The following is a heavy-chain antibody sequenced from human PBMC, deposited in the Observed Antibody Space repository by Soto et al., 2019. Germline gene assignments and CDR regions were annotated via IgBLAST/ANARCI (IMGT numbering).Heavy chain of an antibody. CDR3: VSGSFPSWFDP. Sequence: QITLKESGPTLVKPTQTLTLTCTFSGFSLTTIGVGVGWIRQPPGKALEWLALLYWNDDKRYSPSLKSRLTTTKDTTKNQVVISISTTDPVDTATYYCVSGSFPSWFDPWGQGTLVTVSS. CDR2: LYWNDDK. V-gene: IGHV2-5*01. J-gene: IGHJ5*02. D-gene: IGHD3-10*01. CDR1: GFSLTTIGVG.